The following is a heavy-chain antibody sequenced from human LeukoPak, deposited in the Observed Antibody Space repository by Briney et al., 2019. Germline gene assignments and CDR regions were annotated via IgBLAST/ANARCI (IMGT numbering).Heavy chain of an antibody. D-gene: IGHD2-21*01. CDR2: IYEDGGTT. CDR1: GFTSRSHA. Sequence: GGSLRLSCVGSGFTSRSHAMSWVRQAPEKGLEFVSGIYEDGGTTYYADSVKGRFSISRDNSKNTLYLQMDSLRGEDTAVYYCAKDFRIGYSAHFDYWGQGALVTVSS. CDR3: AKDFRIGYSAHFDY. J-gene: IGHJ4*02. V-gene: IGHV3-23*01.